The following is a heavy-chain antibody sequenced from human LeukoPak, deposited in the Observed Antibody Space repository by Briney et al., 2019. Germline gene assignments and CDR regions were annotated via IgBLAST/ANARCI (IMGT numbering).Heavy chain of an antibody. J-gene: IGHJ3*02. CDR2: IYYSGST. Sequence: SETLSLTCTVSGGSISSSSYYWSWIRQPPGKGLEWIGYIYYSGSTNYNPSLRSRVTISVDTSKTQFSLKLSSVTAAATAVYYCARQCRRCSRDIWGQGTMVTVSS. V-gene: IGHV4-61*01. CDR3: ARQCRRCSRDI. CDR1: GGSISSSSYY. D-gene: IGHD2-2*01.